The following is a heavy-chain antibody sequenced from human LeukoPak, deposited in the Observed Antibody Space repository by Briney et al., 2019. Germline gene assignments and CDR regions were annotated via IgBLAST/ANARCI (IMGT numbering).Heavy chain of an antibody. Sequence: SQTLSLTCSVSGDSIGRGGDYWTWIRQHPEKGLEWIGYISGSGSTYYSPSLRSRVTVSADTSKNQFSLKLTSVTAADTAVFYCARVPIIRGVIEDWGQGTLVSVSS. V-gene: IGHV4-31*03. CDR2: ISGSGST. CDR3: ARVPIIRGVIED. J-gene: IGHJ4*02. D-gene: IGHD3-10*01. CDR1: GDSIGRGGDY.